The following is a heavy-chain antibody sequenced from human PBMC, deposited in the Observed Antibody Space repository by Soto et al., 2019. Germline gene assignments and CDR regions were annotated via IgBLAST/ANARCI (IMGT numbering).Heavy chain of an antibody. CDR1: GLTFGSRA. V-gene: IGHV3-23*01. CDR3: ARGLTDSYPGSRGFDF. D-gene: IGHD3-10*01. J-gene: IGHJ4*02. Sequence: GGSLRLSCVASGLTFGSRAMTWVRQAPGEGLQWVSTITDTGGDAKYADSVRGRFVISRDNSKKTLYLQMTSLTAEDSAMYYCARGLTDSYPGSRGFDFWGRGTLVTVSS. CDR2: ITDTGGDA.